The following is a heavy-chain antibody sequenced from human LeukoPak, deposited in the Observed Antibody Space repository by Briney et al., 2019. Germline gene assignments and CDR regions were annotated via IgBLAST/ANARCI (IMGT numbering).Heavy chain of an antibody. V-gene: IGHV1-18*01. Sequence: ASVKVSCKASGYTFTSYGISWVRQAPGQGLEWMGWISAYNGNTNYAQKLQGRVTMTTDTSTSTAYMELRSLRSDDTAVYYCARDIPGSTIFGVVTDYWGQGTLVTVSS. CDR1: GYTFTSYG. CDR2: ISAYNGNT. D-gene: IGHD3-3*01. CDR3: ARDIPGSTIFGVVTDY. J-gene: IGHJ4*02.